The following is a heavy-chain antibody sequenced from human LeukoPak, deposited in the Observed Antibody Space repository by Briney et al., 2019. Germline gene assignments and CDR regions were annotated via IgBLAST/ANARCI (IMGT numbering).Heavy chain of an antibody. Sequence: PSETLSLTCTVSGGSISSSSYYWGWIRQPPGKGLEWIGSIYYSGSTYYNPSLKSRVTISVDTSKNQFSLKLRSVTAADTAVYYCARHIVATITGVDYWGQGTLVTVSS. CDR3: ARHIVATITGVDY. CDR1: GGSISSSSYY. D-gene: IGHD5-12*01. CDR2: IYYSGST. J-gene: IGHJ4*02. V-gene: IGHV4-39*01.